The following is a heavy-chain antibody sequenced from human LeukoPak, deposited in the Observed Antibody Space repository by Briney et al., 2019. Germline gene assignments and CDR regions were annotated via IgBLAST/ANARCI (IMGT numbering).Heavy chain of an antibody. J-gene: IGHJ4*02. V-gene: IGHV4-34*01. Sequence: SETLSLTCAVYGGSFSGYYWSWIRQPPGKGLEWIGEINHSGSTNYNPALKSRVTTSVDTSKTQFSLKLSSVPAADTAVYYCARSPRGVWFGESRPPDYWGQGTLVTVSS. CDR3: ARSPRGVWFGESRPPDY. D-gene: IGHD3-10*01. CDR1: GGSFSGYY. CDR2: INHSGST.